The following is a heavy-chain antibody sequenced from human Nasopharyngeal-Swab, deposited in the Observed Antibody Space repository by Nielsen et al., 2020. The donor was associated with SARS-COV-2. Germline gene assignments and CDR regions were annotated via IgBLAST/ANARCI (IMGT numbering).Heavy chain of an antibody. Sequence: ASVQVSCKASGYTFSDYYMHWVRQAPGQGLEWMGRVNPNSGDTIYAQAFQGRVTMTGDTSIGTAYMELRRLISDDTAVYYCVRDDGGVPGIPETGPPGAFWGQGTLVTVSS. CDR1: GYTFSDYY. J-gene: IGHJ4*02. CDR3: VRDDGGVPGIPETGPPGAF. V-gene: IGHV1-2*06. CDR2: VNPNSGDT. D-gene: IGHD6-13*01.